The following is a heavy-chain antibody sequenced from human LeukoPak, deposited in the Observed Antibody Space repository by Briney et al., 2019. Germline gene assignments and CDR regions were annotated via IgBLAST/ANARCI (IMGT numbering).Heavy chain of an antibody. D-gene: IGHD1-26*01. J-gene: IGHJ4*02. V-gene: IGHV4-39*01. CDR1: GGSIYSTTFY. CDR2: MYYDGST. Sequence: SETLCLTCTVPGGSIYSTTFYWGWIRQPPGKGLEWIGSMYYDGSTYHNPSLKSRVTISVDTSNNQFSLKLTSVTASDTAVYFCARRSDSGSDDGEDYFDYWGQGTLVTVSS. CDR3: ARRSDSGSDDGEDYFDY.